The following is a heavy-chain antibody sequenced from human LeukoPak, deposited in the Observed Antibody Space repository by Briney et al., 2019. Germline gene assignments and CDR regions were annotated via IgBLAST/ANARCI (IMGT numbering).Heavy chain of an antibody. J-gene: IGHJ4*02. V-gene: IGHV3-30*18. CDR2: ISYDGSNK. CDR3: AKDLLRFHTMVRGVMDY. Sequence: PGRSLRLSRAASGFTFSSYGMHWVRQAPGKGLEWVAVISYDGSNKYYADSVKGRFTISRDNSKNTLYLQMNSLRAEDTAVYYCAKDLLRFHTMVRGVMDYWGQGTLVTVSS. CDR1: GFTFSSYG. D-gene: IGHD3-10*01.